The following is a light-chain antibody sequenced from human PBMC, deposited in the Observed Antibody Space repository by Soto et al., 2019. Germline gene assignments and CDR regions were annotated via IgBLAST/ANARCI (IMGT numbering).Light chain of an antibody. CDR3: SSYTTSSSYV. CDR1: SSDVGGFNY. J-gene: IGLJ1*01. V-gene: IGLV2-14*01. Sequence: QSALTQPASVSGSPGQPITISCTGTSSDVGGFNYVSWYQQHPGKAPKLLIFDVYSRPSGISNRFSGSKSGNTASLTISGLQAEDEADYYCSSYTTSSSYVFGAGTKLTVL. CDR2: DVY.